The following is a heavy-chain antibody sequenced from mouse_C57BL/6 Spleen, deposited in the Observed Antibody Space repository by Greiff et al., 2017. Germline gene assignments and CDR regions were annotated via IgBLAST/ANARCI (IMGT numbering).Heavy chain of an antibody. D-gene: IGHD2-3*01. Sequence: EVKLQQSGPELVKPGASVKISCKASGYTFTDYYMNWVKQSHGKSLEWIGDINPNNGGTSYNQKFKGKATLTVDKSSSTAYMELRSLTSEDSAVYYCADYDGYPGGYWGQGTSVTVSS. V-gene: IGHV1-26*01. J-gene: IGHJ4*01. CDR3: ADYDGYPGGY. CDR1: GYTFTDYY. CDR2: INPNNGGT.